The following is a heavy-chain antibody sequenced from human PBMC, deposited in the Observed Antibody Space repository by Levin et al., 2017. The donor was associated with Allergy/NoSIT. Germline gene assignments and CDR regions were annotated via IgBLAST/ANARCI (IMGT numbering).Heavy chain of an antibody. V-gene: IGHV4-59*01. Sequence: SQTLSLTCTVSADSLTIYYWSWIRQPPGQGLEWIGNIFNSGKTNYNPSLKSRVTISLDTSKVQFSLKLTSVTAADTAIYYCARGFDGENAFDIWGQGTMVTVSS. CDR3: ARGFDGENAFDI. J-gene: IGHJ3*02. D-gene: IGHD3-10*01. CDR2: IFNSGKT. CDR1: ADSLTIYY.